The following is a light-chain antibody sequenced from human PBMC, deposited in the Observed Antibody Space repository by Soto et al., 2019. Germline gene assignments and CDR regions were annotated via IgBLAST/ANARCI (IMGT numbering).Light chain of an antibody. CDR3: QQSYSTLWT. CDR2: AAS. J-gene: IGKJ1*01. Sequence: DIQMTQSPSSLSASVGDRVTITCRASQSISSYLNXXHXKPGKAPKLLIYAASSLQSGVPSRFSGSGSGTHFTLTISSLQPEDFATYYCQQSYSTLWTFGQGTKVDIK. V-gene: IGKV1-39*01. CDR1: QSISSY.